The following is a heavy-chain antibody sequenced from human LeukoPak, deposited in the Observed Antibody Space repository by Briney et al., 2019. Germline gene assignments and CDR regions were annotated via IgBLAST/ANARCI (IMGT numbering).Heavy chain of an antibody. Sequence: GASAKDSSEASGYTLTSYFMHWVRQTPGRGGEWMGIINPSGGSTSYAQKYQGRVTMTRDTSTSRVYMELSSLRSEDTAVYYCAYSSGYRGAFYIWGQGTMVTVSS. CDR2: INPSGGST. J-gene: IGHJ3*02. CDR3: AYSSGYRGAFYI. V-gene: IGHV1-46*01. CDR1: GYTLTSYF. D-gene: IGHD3-22*01.